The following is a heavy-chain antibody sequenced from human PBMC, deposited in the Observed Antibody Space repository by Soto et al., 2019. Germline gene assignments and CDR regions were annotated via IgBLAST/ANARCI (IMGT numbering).Heavy chain of an antibody. CDR2: ISGNGADT. Sequence: PGGSLRLSCVASGFTFNIYAMTWVRQAPGKGLEWVSVISGNGADTYYTDSVKGRFTISRDTSQSTLYLQMNSLRADDTAMYYCARWSYLDYWGQGTRVTVSS. J-gene: IGHJ4*02. CDR3: ARWSYLDY. V-gene: IGHV3-23*01. CDR1: GFTFNIYA. D-gene: IGHD3-3*01.